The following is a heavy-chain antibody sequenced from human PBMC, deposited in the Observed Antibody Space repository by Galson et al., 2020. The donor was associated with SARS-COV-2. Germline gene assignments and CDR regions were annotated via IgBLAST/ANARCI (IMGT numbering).Heavy chain of an antibody. Sequence: ESLKISCAASGFTFSSYAMSWVRQAPGQGLEWVSAISGSGGSTYYADSVKGRFTISRDNSKNTLYLQMNSLRAEDTAVYYCAKDPIGDVLLWFGDVEASMDVWGQGTTVTVSS. J-gene: IGHJ6*02. V-gene: IGHV3-23*01. CDR1: GFTFSSYA. D-gene: IGHD3-10*01. CDR2: ISGSGGST. CDR3: AKDPIGDVLLWFGDVEASMDV.